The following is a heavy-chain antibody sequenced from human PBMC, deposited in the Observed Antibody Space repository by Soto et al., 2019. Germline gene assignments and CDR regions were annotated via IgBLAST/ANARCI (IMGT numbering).Heavy chain of an antibody. CDR3: ARRVTMIDDP. D-gene: IGHD3-22*01. J-gene: IGHJ5*02. CDR1: GGTFSSYA. V-gene: IGHV1-69*13. Sequence: AASVKVSCKASGGTFSSYAISWVRQAPGRGLEWMGGIIPIFGTANYAQKFQGRVTITADESTSTAYMELSSLRSEDTAVYYCARRVTMIDDPWGQGTLVTVSS. CDR2: IIPIFGTA.